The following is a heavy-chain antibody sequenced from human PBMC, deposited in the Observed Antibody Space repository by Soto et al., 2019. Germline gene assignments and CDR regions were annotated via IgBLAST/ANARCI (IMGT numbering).Heavy chain of an antibody. CDR3: ARTMVGKYCSGGSCYPKTDYFDY. Sequence: SVKVSCKASGGTFSSYAISWVRQAPGQGLEWMGGIIPIFGTANYAQKFQGRVTITADESTSTAYMELSSLRSEDTAVYYCARTMVGKYCSGGSCYPKTDYFDYWGQGTLVTVSS. V-gene: IGHV1-69*13. CDR1: GGTFSSYA. CDR2: IIPIFGTA. J-gene: IGHJ4*02. D-gene: IGHD2-15*01.